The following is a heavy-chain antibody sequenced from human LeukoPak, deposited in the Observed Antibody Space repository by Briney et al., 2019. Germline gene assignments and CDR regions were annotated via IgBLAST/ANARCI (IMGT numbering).Heavy chain of an antibody. CDR2: INPNSGGT. CDR3: ARAMYYYDSSGYYDYFDY. J-gene: IGHJ4*02. D-gene: IGHD3-22*01. CDR1: GYTFTGYY. V-gene: IGHV1-2*02. Sequence: ASVKVSCKASGYTFTGYYMHWVRQAPGQGLEWMGWINPNSGGTNYAQKFQGRVTMTRDTSTSTAYMELSRLRSDDTAVYYCARAMYYYDSSGYYDYFDYWGQGTLVTVSS.